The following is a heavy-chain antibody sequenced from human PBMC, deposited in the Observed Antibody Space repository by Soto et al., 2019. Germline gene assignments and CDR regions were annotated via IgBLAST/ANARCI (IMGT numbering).Heavy chain of an antibody. V-gene: IGHV3-30*18. D-gene: IGHD2-2*01. CDR2: ISYDGSDK. CDR1: GFTFNTFG. J-gene: IGHJ4*02. CDR3: AKSPNFYCSSYHCYKYYFDY. Sequence: CCAASGFTFNTFGMHWVRQAPGKGLELVAVISYDGSDKYYSDSVRGRFTISRDNSMNTLYLQMNSLRTEDTAVYYCAKSPNFYCSSYHCYKYYFDYWGQGTLVTVYS.